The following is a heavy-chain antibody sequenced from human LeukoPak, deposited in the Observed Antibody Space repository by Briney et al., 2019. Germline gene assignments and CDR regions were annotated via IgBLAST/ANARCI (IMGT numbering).Heavy chain of an antibody. J-gene: IGHJ4*02. CDR2: INPSGGST. D-gene: IGHD2-15*01. Sequence: ASVKVSCKVSGYTLTSYYMHWVRQAPGQGLEWMGIINPSGGSTSYAQKFQGRVTMTRDTSISSAYMELSRLSSDDTAIYYCAKDAADVVGAYWGQRTLVTVSS. CDR1: GYTLTSYY. CDR3: AKDAADVVGAY. V-gene: IGHV1-46*01.